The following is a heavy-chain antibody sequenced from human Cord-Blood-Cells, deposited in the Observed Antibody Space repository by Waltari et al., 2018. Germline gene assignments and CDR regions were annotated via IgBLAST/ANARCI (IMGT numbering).Heavy chain of an antibody. CDR2: INPNSGGT. D-gene: IGHD6-13*01. V-gene: IGHV1-2*02. Sequence: QVQLVQSGAEVKKPGASVKVSCKASGYTFTGYYMHWVRQAPGQGLEWMGGINPNSGGTNDAQKFQGRVPMTRDTSISTAYMELSRLRSDDTAVYYCARDLYSSSWEADYWGQGTLVTVSS. CDR3: ARDLYSSSWEADY. CDR1: GYTFTGYY. J-gene: IGHJ4*02.